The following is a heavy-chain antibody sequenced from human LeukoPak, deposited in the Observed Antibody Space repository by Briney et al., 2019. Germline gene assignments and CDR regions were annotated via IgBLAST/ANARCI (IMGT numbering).Heavy chain of an antibody. CDR1: GFTFSSYS. V-gene: IGHV3-21*01. J-gene: IGHJ6*02. CDR2: ISSSSSYI. D-gene: IGHD1-20*01. Sequence: GGSLRLSCAASGFTFSSYSMNWVRQAPGKGLEWVSSISSSSSYIYYADSVKGRFTISRDNAKNSLYLQMNSLRAEDTAVYYCARDRITGTTWDYYYGMGVWGQGTTVTVSS. CDR3: ARDRITGTTWDYYYGMGV.